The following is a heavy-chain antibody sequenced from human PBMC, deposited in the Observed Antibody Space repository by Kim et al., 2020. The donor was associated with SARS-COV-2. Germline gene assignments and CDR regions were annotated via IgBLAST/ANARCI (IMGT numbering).Heavy chain of an antibody. D-gene: IGHD6-13*01. CDR2: ISGDGDTK. V-gene: IGHV3-23*01. Sequence: GGSLRLSCIASGFTFSSNAMSWVRQAPGKGLEWVSVISGDGDTKHHAESVKGRFTISRDNSKNTLYLQMNGLRAEDTATYFCSRAGNAWGIFDYWGQGTLVTVSS. CDR1: GFTFSSNA. J-gene: IGHJ4*02. CDR3: SRAGNAWGIFDY.